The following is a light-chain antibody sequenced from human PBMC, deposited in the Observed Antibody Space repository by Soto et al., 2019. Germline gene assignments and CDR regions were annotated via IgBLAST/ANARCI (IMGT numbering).Light chain of an antibody. Sequence: SVLTQPPSASGTPGQRVTISCSGSSSNIGSNTVNWYQQLPGTDPKLLIYSNNQRPSGVPDRFSGSKSGTSASLAISGLQSEDEADYDCDAWYDRLNGSVVFGGGTKVTVL. J-gene: IGLJ2*01. CDR1: SSNIGSNT. CDR2: SNN. CDR3: DAWYDRLNGSVV. V-gene: IGLV1-44*01.